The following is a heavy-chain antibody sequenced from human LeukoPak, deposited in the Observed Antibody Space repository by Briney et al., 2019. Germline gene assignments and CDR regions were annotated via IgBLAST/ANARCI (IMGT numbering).Heavy chain of an antibody. Sequence: SETLSLTCTVSGYPISSGYFWGWIRQPPGKGQEWIGEINHSGSTNYNPSLKSRVTISVDTSKNQFSLKLSSVTAADTAVYYCATTTHYCSGGSCRNWFDPWGQGTLVTVSS. D-gene: IGHD2-15*01. J-gene: IGHJ5*02. CDR1: GYPISSGYF. V-gene: IGHV4-38-2*02. CDR2: INHSGST. CDR3: ATTTHYCSGGSCRNWFDP.